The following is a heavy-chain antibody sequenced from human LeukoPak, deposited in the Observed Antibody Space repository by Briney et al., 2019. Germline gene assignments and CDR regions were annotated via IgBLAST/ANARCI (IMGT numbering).Heavy chain of an antibody. J-gene: IGHJ4*02. D-gene: IGHD3-22*01. CDR1: GGSFSGYY. CDR2: INHSGST. Sequence: SETLSLTCAVYGGSFSGYYWSWIRQPPGKGLEWVGEINHSGSTNYNPSLKSRVTISVDTSKNQFSLKLSSVTAADTAVYYCARDPDYYDSSGYYYNWGQGTLVTVPS. V-gene: IGHV4-34*01. CDR3: ARDPDYYDSSGYYYN.